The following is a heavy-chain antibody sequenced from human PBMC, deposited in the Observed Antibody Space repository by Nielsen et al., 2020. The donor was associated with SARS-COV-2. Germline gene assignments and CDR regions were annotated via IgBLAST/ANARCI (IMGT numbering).Heavy chain of an antibody. J-gene: IGHJ4*02. V-gene: IGHV3-23*03. CDR1: GFTFSSYA. Sequence: GGSLRLSCAASGFTFSSYAMSWVRQAPGKGLEWVSVVYSGESSTYYADSVTGRFTISRDNTKNTLYLQMNSLRAEDTAVYYCAKDYSQENTAMIEWGQGTLVTVSS. D-gene: IGHD5-18*01. CDR3: AKDYSQENTAMIE. CDR2: VYSGESST.